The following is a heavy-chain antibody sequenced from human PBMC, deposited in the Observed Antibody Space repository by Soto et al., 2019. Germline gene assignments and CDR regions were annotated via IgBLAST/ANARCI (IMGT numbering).Heavy chain of an antibody. V-gene: IGHV3-33*01. CDR2: IWYDGSNK. D-gene: IGHD3-16*02. Sequence: GGSLRLSCAASGFTFSSYGMHWVRQAPGKGLEWVAVIWYDGSNKYYADSVKGRFTISRDNSKNTLYLQMNSLRAEDTAVYYCARGVIWGSYRKSPFDYWGQGTLVTVSS. CDR1: GFTFSSYG. J-gene: IGHJ4*02. CDR3: ARGVIWGSYRKSPFDY.